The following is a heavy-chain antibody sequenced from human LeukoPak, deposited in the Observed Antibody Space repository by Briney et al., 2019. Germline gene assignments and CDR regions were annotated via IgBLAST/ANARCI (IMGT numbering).Heavy chain of an antibody. CDR2: FDPEDGET. J-gene: IGHJ5*02. Sequence: ASVKVSCKVSGYTLTELSMHWVRQAPGKGLEWMGGFDPEDGETIYAQKFQGRVTVTEDTSTDTAYMELSSLRSEDTAVYYCAREWGYSSGLNWFDPWGQGTLVTVSS. V-gene: IGHV1-24*01. CDR3: AREWGYSSGLNWFDP. D-gene: IGHD6-19*01. CDR1: GYTLTELS.